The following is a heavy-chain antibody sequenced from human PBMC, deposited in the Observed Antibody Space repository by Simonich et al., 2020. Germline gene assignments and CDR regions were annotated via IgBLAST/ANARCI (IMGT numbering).Heavy chain of an antibody. D-gene: IGHD2-15*01. Sequence: QVQLVESGGGVVQPGRSLRLSCAASGFTFSSYGMHWVRQAPGKGLEWVAVIWYDVSNKYYADSVKGRFTISRDKSKNTLYLQMNSLRAEDTAVYYCARDRYCSGGSCYYFDYWGQGTLVTVSS. CDR2: IWYDVSNK. CDR1: GFTFSSYG. CDR3: ARDRYCSGGSCYYFDY. V-gene: IGHV3-33*01. J-gene: IGHJ4*02.